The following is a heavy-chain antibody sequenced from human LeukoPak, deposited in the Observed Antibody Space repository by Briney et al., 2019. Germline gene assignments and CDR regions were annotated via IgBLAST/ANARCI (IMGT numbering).Heavy chain of an antibody. CDR3: AHMVMAAAGTSFDY. D-gene: IGHD6-13*01. CDR2: IYWNDDK. J-gene: IGHJ4*02. V-gene: IGHV2-5*01. CDR1: AFSRSTSGVG. Sequence: SGPTLRNPTQTLTLTYTFSAFSRSTSGVGVGWIRQPPGKGLEGLALIYWNDDKRYSPSLKSSLTITKDTSKNQVVLTMTNMDAVDTATYSCAHMVMAAAGTSFDYWGQGTLVTVSS.